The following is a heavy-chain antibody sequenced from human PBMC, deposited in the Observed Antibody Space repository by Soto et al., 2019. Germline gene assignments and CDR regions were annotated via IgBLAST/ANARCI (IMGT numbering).Heavy chain of an antibody. CDR3: AKGHSSGWYYFDY. D-gene: IGHD6-19*01. CDR1: GFTFSSYG. V-gene: IGHV3-30*18. J-gene: IGHJ4*02. Sequence: QVQLVESGGGVVQPGRSLRLSCAASGFTFSSYGMHWVRLAPGKGLEWVAVISYDGSTKYYPDSVKGRFTISRDNSKNTLYLQMNSLRAEDTAVYYCAKGHSSGWYYFDYWGQGTLVTVSS. CDR2: ISYDGSTK.